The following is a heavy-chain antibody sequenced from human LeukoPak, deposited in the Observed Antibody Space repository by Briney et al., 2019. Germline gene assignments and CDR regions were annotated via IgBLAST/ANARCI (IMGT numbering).Heavy chain of an antibody. D-gene: IGHD3-16*01. CDR3: AKCGGYYYYMDV. V-gene: IGHV3-23*01. J-gene: IGHJ6*03. CDR2: ISGSGGST. CDR1: GFTFSSYE. Sequence: GGSLRPSCAASGFTFSSYEMNWVRQAPGKGLEWVSAISGSGGSTYYADSVKGRFTISRDNSKNTLYLQMNSLRAEDTAVYYCAKCGGYYYYMDVWGKGTTVTISS.